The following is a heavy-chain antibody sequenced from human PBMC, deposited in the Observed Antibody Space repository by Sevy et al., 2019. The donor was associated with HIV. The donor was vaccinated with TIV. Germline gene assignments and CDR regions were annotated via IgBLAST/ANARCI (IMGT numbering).Heavy chain of an antibody. J-gene: IGHJ4*02. CDR1: GFTFSGYT. D-gene: IGHD1-7*01. Sequence: GGSLRLSCTAAGFTFSGYTMNWVRQAPGKGLEWISSISSTSSYIEYADSVKGRFTISRDNAKNSLYLQMNSLTAEDKAGYFRVRGNLLSGSDYFDYWGQGTLVTVSS. V-gene: IGHV3-21*03. CDR3: VRGNLLSGSDYFDY. CDR2: ISSTSSYI.